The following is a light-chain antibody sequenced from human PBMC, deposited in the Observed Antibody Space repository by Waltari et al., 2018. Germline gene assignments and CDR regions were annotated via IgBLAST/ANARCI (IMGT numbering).Light chain of an antibody. Sequence: QSVLTQPPSVSAAPGQRVTISCSGDNSNIGAGYDVQWYRQLPGTAPKLLIHGNDNRPSGVPERISGSKSGTSASLAITGLQADDEADYYCQSYDTSQSVVFGGGTKLTVL. J-gene: IGLJ3*02. CDR2: GND. CDR3: QSYDTSQSVV. V-gene: IGLV1-40*01. CDR1: NSNIGAGYD.